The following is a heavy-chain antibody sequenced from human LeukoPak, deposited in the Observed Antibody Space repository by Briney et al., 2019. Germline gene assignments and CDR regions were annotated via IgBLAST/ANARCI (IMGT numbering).Heavy chain of an antibody. Sequence: SVKVSCKASGGTFISYAISWVRQAPGQGLEWKGRIIPIFGTANYAQKFQGRVTITTDESTSTAYMELSSLRSEDTAVYYCARDRGYSYGWHYWGQGTLVTVSS. J-gene: IGHJ4*02. CDR2: IIPIFGTA. CDR3: ARDRGYSYGWHY. V-gene: IGHV1-69*05. D-gene: IGHD5-18*01. CDR1: GGTFISYA.